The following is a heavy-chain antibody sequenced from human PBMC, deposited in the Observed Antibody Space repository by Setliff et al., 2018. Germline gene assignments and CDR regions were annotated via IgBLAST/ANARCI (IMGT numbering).Heavy chain of an antibody. Sequence: ASVKVSCKASGYTLSSYYMHWVRQAPGQGLEWLGLINPSGENTVYAEEFQGRVTMTRDTSISTAYMELSRLRSDDTALYFCAKTKGFVDGWLDPWGQGTLVTVSS. D-gene: IGHD1-1*01. CDR3: AKTKGFVDGWLDP. V-gene: IGHV1-46*01. CDR2: INPSGENT. J-gene: IGHJ5*02. CDR1: GYTLSSYY.